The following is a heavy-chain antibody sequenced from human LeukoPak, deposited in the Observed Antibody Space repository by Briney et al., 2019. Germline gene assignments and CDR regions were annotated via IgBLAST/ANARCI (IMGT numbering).Heavy chain of an antibody. CDR1: GFTFSSYG. CDR2: ISYDGSNK. V-gene: IGHV3-30*03. J-gene: IGHJ4*02. Sequence: GGSLRLSCAASGFTFSSYGMHWVRQAPGKGLEWVAVISYDGSNKYYADSVKGRFTISRDNSKNTLYLQMNSLRADDTAVYYCARNLETGSFYGSFLYWGQGTLVTVSS. D-gene: IGHD1-26*01. CDR3: ARNLETGSFYGSFLY.